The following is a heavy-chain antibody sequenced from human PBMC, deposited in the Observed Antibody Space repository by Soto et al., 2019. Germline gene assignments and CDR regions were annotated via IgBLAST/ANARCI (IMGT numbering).Heavy chain of an antibody. V-gene: IGHV3-30*18. D-gene: IGHD1-26*01. CDR3: AKDEGELLYGMDV. CDR1: GFTFSSYG. Sequence: PGGSLRLSCAASGFTFSSYGMHWVRQAPGKGLEWVAVISYDGSNKYYADSVKGRFTISRDNSKNTLYLQMNSLRAEDTAVYYCAKDEGELLYGMDVWGQGTTVTVSS. CDR2: ISYDGSNK. J-gene: IGHJ6*02.